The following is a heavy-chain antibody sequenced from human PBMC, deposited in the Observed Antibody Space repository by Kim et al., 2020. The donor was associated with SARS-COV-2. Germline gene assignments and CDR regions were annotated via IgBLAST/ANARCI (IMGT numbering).Heavy chain of an antibody. CDR1: GGSISSSSYY. J-gene: IGHJ4*02. V-gene: IGHV4-39*01. Sequence: SETLSLTCTVSGGSISSSSYYWGWIRQPPGKGLEWIGSIYYSGSTYYNPSLKSRVTISVDTSKNQFSLKLSSVTAADTAVYYCASGRISTIGNAKFDYWGQGTLVTVSS. CDR2: IYYSGST. CDR3: ASGRISTIGNAKFDY. D-gene: IGHD5-12*01.